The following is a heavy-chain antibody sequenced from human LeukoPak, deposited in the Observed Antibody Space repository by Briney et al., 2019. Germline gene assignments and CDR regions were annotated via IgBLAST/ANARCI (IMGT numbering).Heavy chain of an antibody. J-gene: IGHJ6*04. CDR3: ARDRPPTYGDYSYYYYGMDV. D-gene: IGHD4-17*01. CDR1: GGSISSYY. Sequence: PSETLSLTCTVSGGSISSYYWSWIRQPPGKGLEWIGYIYYSGSTNYNPSLKSRVTISVDTSKNQFSLKLSSVTAADTAVYYRARDRPPTYGDYSYYYYGMDVWGKGTTVTVSS. V-gene: IGHV4-59*01. CDR2: IYYSGST.